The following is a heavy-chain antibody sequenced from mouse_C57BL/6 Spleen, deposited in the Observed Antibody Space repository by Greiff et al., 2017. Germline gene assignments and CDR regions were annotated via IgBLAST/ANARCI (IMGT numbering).Heavy chain of an antibody. Sequence: EVKLVESGGGLVKPGGSLKLSCAASGFTFSSYTMSWVRQTPEKRLEWVATISGGGGNTYYPDSVKGRFTISRDNAKNTLYLQMSSLRSEDSALYYCARSTGAMAYWGQGTSVTVSS. D-gene: IGHD1-1*01. CDR1: GFTFSSYT. V-gene: IGHV5-9*01. J-gene: IGHJ4*01. CDR3: ARSTGAMAY. CDR2: ISGGGGNT.